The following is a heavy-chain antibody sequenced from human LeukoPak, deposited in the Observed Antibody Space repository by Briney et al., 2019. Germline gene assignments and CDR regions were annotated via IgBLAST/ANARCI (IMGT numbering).Heavy chain of an antibody. V-gene: IGHV3-74*01. CDR3: ARESNVDTAMPSDY. CDR1: GFTFSSYW. Sequence: GGSLRLSCAASGFTFSSYWMHWVRQAPGKGLVWVSCINSDGSSTSYADSVKGRFTIPRDNAKNTLYLQMNSLRAEDTAVYYCARESNVDTAMPSDYWGQGTLVTVSS. CDR2: INSDGSST. D-gene: IGHD5-18*01. J-gene: IGHJ4*02.